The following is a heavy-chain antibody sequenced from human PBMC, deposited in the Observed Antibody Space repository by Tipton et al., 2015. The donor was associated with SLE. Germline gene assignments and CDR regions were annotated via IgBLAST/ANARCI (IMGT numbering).Heavy chain of an antibody. CDR3: ARRMGPSVAFDI. Sequence: TLSLTCTVSGGSISSYYWSWIRQPAGKGLEWIGRIYTSGSTSHNPSLKSRVSVSVDTSQNQVSLTLRSVTAADTAVYYCARRMGPSVAFDIWGHGTVVTVSS. CDR2: IYTSGST. D-gene: IGHD1-26*01. CDR1: GGSISSYY. J-gene: IGHJ3*02. V-gene: IGHV4-4*07.